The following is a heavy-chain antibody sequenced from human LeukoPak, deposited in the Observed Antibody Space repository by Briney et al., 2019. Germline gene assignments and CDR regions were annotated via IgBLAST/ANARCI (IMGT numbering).Heavy chain of an antibody. CDR3: ARASPVDY. J-gene: IGHJ4*02. Sequence: PGGSLRLSCAASGFTFSSYTTSWVGQAPGKGLEWVSSITSTSRSIYYADSVKGRFTISRDNAKNSLYLQMNSLRAEDTAVYYCARASPVDYWGQGTLVTVSS. CDR2: ITSTSRSI. CDR1: GFTFSSYT. V-gene: IGHV3-21*01.